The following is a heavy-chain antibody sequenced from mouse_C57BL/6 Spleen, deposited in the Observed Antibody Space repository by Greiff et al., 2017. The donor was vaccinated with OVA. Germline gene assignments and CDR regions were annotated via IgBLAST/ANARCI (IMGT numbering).Heavy chain of an antibody. J-gene: IGHJ2*01. CDR2: IDPETGGT. V-gene: IGHV1-15*01. CDR1: GYTFTDYE. CDR3: TIDYCGPPCGY. D-gene: IGHD1-1*01. Sequence: VQLQQSGAELVRPGASVTLSCKASGYTFTDYEMHWVKQTPVHGLEWIGAIDPETGGTAYNQKFKGKAILTADKSSSTAYMELRSLTSEDSAVYYCTIDYCGPPCGYWGQGTTLTVSS.